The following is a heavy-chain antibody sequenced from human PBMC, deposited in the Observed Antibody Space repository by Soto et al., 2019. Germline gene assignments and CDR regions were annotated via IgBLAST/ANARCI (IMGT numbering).Heavy chain of an antibody. CDR3: ARRPVVIAGGGRYFDS. Sequence: EVQLLESGGGWVQTGGSLRLSCAASGFTFSTYAMYWVRQAPEKGLEWASTITDSGSSTYYADSVKGRFTISRDNSKNTLFLQMNSLRAEYTAIDYCARRPVVIAGGGRYFDSWGQGTVVTVSS. CDR1: GFTFSTYA. CDR2: ITDSGSST. V-gene: IGHV3-23*01. D-gene: IGHD2-15*01. J-gene: IGHJ4*02.